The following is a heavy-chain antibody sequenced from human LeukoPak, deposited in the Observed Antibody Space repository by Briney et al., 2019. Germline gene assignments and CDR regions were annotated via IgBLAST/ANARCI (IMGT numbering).Heavy chain of an antibody. CDR1: GFTVSSNY. CDR3: ARRYFDWLLYGMDV. Sequence: GGSLGLSCAASGFTVSSNYMSWVRQAPGKGLEWVSVIYSGGSTYYADSVKGRFTISRDNSTNTLYLQMNSLRAEDTAVYYCARRYFDWLLYGMDVWGKGTTVTVSS. D-gene: IGHD3-9*01. CDR2: IYSGGST. J-gene: IGHJ6*04. V-gene: IGHV3-53*01.